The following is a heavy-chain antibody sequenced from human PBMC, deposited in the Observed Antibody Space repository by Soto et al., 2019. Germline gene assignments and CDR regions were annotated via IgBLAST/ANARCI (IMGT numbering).Heavy chain of an antibody. CDR2: IIPILGIA. J-gene: IGHJ5*02. CDR3: ARGAKGDFWSP. CDR1: GGTFSSYT. D-gene: IGHD3-3*01. V-gene: IGHV1-69*02. Sequence: QVQLVQSGAEVKKPGSSVKVSCKASGGTFSSYTISWVRQAPGQGLEWMGRIIPILGIANYAQKFQGRVTITADKSTGTAYMELSSLRSEDTAVYYCARGAKGDFWSPWGQGTLVTVSS.